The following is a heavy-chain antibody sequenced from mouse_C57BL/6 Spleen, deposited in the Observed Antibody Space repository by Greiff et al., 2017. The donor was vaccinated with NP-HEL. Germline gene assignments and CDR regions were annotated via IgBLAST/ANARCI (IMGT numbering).Heavy chain of an antibody. V-gene: IGHV1-55*01. CDR1: GYTFTSYW. J-gene: IGHJ2*01. Sequence: QVQLQQPGAELVKPGASVKMSCKASGYTFTSYWITWVKQRPGQGLEWIGDIYPGSGSTNYNEKFKSKATLPVDTSSSTAYMQLSSLTSEDSAVYYCARGRQLRPFFDYWGQGTTLTVSS. CDR2: IYPGSGST. D-gene: IGHD3-2*02. CDR3: ARGRQLRPFFDY.